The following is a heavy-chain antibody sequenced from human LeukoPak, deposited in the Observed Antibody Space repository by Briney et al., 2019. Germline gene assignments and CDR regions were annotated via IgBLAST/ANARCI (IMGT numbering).Heavy chain of an antibody. CDR3: ARLGIAAAGTLFDY. CDR1: GYTLTELS. CDR2: FDPEDGET. V-gene: IGHV1-24*01. D-gene: IGHD6-13*01. J-gene: IGHJ4*02. Sequence: ASVKVSCKVSGYTLTELSMHWVRQAPGKGLEWMGGFDPEDGETIYAQKFQGRVTMTEDTSTDTAYMELSSLRSEDTAVYYCARLGIAAAGTLFDYWGQGTLVTVSS.